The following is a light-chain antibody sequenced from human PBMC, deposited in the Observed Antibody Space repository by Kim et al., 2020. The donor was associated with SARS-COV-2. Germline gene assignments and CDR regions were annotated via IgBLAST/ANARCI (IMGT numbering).Light chain of an antibody. CDR1: QNVGTN. J-gene: IGKJ2*01. V-gene: IGKV3-15*01. CDR3: QQYNDWPPFT. Sequence: VTAGERVNRTIRASQNVGTNLSWYQRKPSQAPSLLFYSVSTRASDIPARFSGNGSGTEFTLTISSLQSKDIGVYNCQQYNDWPPFTFGLGTKLEI. CDR2: SVS.